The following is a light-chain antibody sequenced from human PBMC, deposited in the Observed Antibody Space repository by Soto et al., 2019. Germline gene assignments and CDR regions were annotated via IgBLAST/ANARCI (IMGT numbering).Light chain of an antibody. Sequence: EIVLTQSPGTLSLSPGERATLSCRASQSVSSSSLAWYQQKPGQAPRLLIYGASSRATGIPDRFSGSGSGTDFTLTISRLEPEDFEVYYCHQYDSSPLTFGGGTKVEIK. J-gene: IGKJ4*01. CDR2: GAS. CDR3: HQYDSSPLT. CDR1: QSVSSSS. V-gene: IGKV3-20*01.